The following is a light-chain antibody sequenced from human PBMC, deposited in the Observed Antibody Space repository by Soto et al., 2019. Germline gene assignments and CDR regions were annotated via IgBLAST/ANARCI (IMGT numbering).Light chain of an antibody. CDR3: SSYTSSSTYV. CDR1: SGDVGGYNY. CDR2: DVS. Sequence: QSALTQPASVSGSPGQSITISCTGTSGDVGGYNYVSWYQQHPGKAPKLMIYDVSHRPSGVSSRFSGSKSGNTASLTSSGLQAEDEADYYCSSYTSSSTYVFGTGTQVTVL. J-gene: IGLJ1*01. V-gene: IGLV2-14*01.